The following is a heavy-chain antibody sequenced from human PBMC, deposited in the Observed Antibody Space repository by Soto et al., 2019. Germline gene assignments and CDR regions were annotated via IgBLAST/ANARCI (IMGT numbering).Heavy chain of an antibody. Sequence: PSETLSLTCTVSGGSISSYYWSWIRQPPGKGLEWIGYIYYSGSTNYNPSLKSRVTISVDTSKNQFSLKLSSVTAADTAVYYCARLVATLGDLDYWGQGTLVTVSS. CDR1: GGSISSYY. V-gene: IGHV4-59*01. CDR2: IYYSGST. D-gene: IGHD5-12*01. J-gene: IGHJ4*02. CDR3: ARLVATLGDLDY.